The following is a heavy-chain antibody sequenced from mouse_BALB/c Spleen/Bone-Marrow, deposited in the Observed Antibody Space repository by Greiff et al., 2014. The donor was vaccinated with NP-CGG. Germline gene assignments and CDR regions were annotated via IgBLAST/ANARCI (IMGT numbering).Heavy chain of an antibody. Sequence: EVKVEESGGGLVQPGGSRKLSCAASGFTFSSFGMHWVRQAPEKGLEWVAYISSGSSTIYYADTVMGRFTISRDNPKNTLFLQMTSLRSEDTAMYYCARLRRYYGYFDYWGQGTTLTVSS. CDR1: GFTFSSFG. CDR3: ARLRRYYGYFDY. V-gene: IGHV5-17*02. D-gene: IGHD1-1*01. J-gene: IGHJ2*01. CDR2: ISSGSSTI.